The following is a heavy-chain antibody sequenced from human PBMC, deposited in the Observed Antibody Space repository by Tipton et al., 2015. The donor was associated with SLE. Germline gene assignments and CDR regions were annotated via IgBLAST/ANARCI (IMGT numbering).Heavy chain of an antibody. V-gene: IGHV3-74*01. CDR1: GFNFRRHW. D-gene: IGHD5-12*01. CDR2: MNSDGSNV. Sequence: GSLRLSCAASGFNFRRHWMDWVRQVPGKGLVWLSRMNSDGSNVFYADSVMGRFTISRDNSKNTLYLQMSSLRAEDTAVYYCAKDIVATTPIYGMDVWGQGTTVTVSS. CDR3: AKDIVATTPIYGMDV. J-gene: IGHJ6*02.